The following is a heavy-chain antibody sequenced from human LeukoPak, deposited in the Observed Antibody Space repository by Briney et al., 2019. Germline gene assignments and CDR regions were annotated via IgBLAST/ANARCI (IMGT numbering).Heavy chain of an antibody. Sequence: PGGSLRLSCAASGFTVSSNYRSWVRQAPGKGLEWVALIYCGGSTFYAASVKGRFTISRDISKNTLYLQINTLRADDTAVYYCAGRYYSAPNSWGPGTLVTVSS. D-gene: IGHD1-26*01. V-gene: IGHV3-66*01. CDR3: AGRYYSAPNS. J-gene: IGHJ4*02. CDR1: GFTVSSNY. CDR2: IYCGGST.